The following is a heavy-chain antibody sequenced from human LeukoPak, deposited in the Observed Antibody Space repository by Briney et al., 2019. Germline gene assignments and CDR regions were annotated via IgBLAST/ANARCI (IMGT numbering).Heavy chain of an antibody. CDR2: IYYSGST. CDR3: ARGRHSYGPLHWFDP. J-gene: IGHJ5*02. CDR1: GGSISSGGYY. D-gene: IGHD5-18*01. Sequence: SQTPSLTCTVSGGSISSGGYYWSWIRQPPGKGLEWIGYIYYSGSTYYNPSLKSRVTISVDTSKNQFSLKLSSVTAADTAVYYCARGRHSYGPLHWFDPWGQGTLVTVSS. V-gene: IGHV4-31*03.